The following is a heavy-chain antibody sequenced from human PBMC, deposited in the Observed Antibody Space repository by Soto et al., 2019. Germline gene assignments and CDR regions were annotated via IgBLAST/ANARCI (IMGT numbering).Heavy chain of an antibody. CDR3: ARDPDSSGYYYFDY. Sequence: EVQLVESGGGLVQPGGSLRLSCAASGFTFSSYAMHWVRQAPGKGLEYVSAISSYGGSTYYANSVKGRFTISRDNSKNTMFLPMGSLRAEDMAVFYCARDPDSSGYYYFDYWGQGTLVTVSS. J-gene: IGHJ4*02. V-gene: IGHV3-64*01. CDR1: GFTFSSYA. D-gene: IGHD3-22*01. CDR2: ISSYGGST.